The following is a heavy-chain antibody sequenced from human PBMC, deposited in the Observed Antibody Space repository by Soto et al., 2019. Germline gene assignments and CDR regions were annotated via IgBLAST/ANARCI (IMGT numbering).Heavy chain of an antibody. V-gene: IGHV4-34*01. CDR3: ARNRDGYNHRLGNYGMDV. D-gene: IGHD5-12*01. CDR1: GGSFSGYY. J-gene: IGHJ6*02. CDR2: INHSGST. Sequence: PSETLSLTCAVYGGSFSGYYWSWIRQPPGKGLEWIGEINHSGSTYYNPSLKSRVTISVDTSKNQFSLKLSSVTAADTAVYYCARNRDGYNHRLGNYGMDVWGQGTTVTVSS.